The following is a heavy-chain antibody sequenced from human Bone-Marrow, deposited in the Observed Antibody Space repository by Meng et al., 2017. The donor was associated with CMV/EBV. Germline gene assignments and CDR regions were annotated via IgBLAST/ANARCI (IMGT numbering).Heavy chain of an antibody. J-gene: IGHJ4*02. CDR3: ARNRPGWATLCY. D-gene: IGHD2/OR15-2a*01. CDR2: IYYSGST. Sequence: SETLSLTCTVSGGSISTTSYYWGWIRQPPGKGLEWIGSIYYSGSTYYNPSLKSRVTVSVDTSKNQFSLKLSSVSAADTAVYYCARNRPGWATLCYWGQGTLVTVSS. V-gene: IGHV4-39*07. CDR1: GGSISTTSYY.